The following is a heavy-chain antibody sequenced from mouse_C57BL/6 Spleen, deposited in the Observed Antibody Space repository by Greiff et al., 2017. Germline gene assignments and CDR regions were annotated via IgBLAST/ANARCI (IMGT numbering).Heavy chain of an antibody. D-gene: IGHD1-1*01. J-gene: IGHJ1*03. CDR2: IDPEDGET. Sequence: EVQLQQSGAELVKPGASVKLSCTASGFNIKDYYMHWVKQRTEQGLEWIGRIDPEDGETKYAPKFPGKDTITADTSSNTAYLQLSSLTSEDTAVYYCARSSSYLDWYFDVWGTGTTVTVSS. V-gene: IGHV14-2*01. CDR3: ARSSSYLDWYFDV. CDR1: GFNIKDYY.